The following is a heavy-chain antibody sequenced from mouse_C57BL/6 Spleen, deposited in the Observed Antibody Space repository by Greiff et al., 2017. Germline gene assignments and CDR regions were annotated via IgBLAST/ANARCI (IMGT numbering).Heavy chain of an antibody. J-gene: IGHJ2*01. CDR3: TREYYGNYFDY. V-gene: IGHV1-15*01. CDR1: GYTFTDYE. CDR2: IDPETGGT. Sequence: VQLKESGAELVRPGASVTLSCKASGYTFTDYEMHWVKQTPVHGLEWIGAIDPETGGTAYNQKFKGKAILTADKSSSTAYMELRSLTSEDSAVYYCTREYYGNYFDYWGQGTTLTVSS. D-gene: IGHD2-1*01.